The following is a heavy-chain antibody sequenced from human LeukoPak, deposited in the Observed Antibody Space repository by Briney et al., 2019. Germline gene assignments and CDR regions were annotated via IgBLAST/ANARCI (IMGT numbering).Heavy chain of an antibody. V-gene: IGHV3-7*01. CDR3: ARARGFFDY. Sequence: GGSLRLSCAASGFTFSSYWMSWVRQARGKGLEWVANIKQAGSEKYYVDSVKGRFTISRDNAENSLYLQMNSLRAEDTAVYYCARARGFFDYWGQGTLVTVTS. CDR1: GFTFSSYW. CDR2: IKQAGSEK. D-gene: IGHD3-10*01. J-gene: IGHJ4*02.